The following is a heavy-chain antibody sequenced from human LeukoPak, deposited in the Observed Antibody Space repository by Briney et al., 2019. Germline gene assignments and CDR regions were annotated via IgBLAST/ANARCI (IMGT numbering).Heavy chain of an antibody. CDR1: GGSFTSYY. D-gene: IGHD1-1*01. V-gene: IGHV4-4*07. CDR2: IYSSGSA. J-gene: IGHJ6*03. Sequence: PSDTLSLTCTVSGGSFTSYYWNWLRQPAGKGLEWIGRIYSSGSANYNPSLKSRVTLSVDTSRNQLSLILNSVTAADTAVFYCATEPTRTPYYYMDVWGKGTTVIVSS. CDR3: ATEPTRTPYYYMDV.